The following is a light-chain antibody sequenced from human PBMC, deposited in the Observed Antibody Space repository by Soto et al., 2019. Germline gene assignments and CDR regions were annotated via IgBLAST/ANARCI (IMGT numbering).Light chain of an antibody. CDR2: GAS. V-gene: IGKV3D-15*01. CDR1: QSVTSN. J-gene: IGKJ4*02. Sequence: EIVMTQSPATLPVAPGERATLSCRASQSVTSNLAWYQQKPGQAPRLLIYGASTRATGIPARFSGSGAGTEFTLTISSLQSGDFAVYYCQQYNSWPPLTFGGGTKVEIK. CDR3: QQYNSWPPLT.